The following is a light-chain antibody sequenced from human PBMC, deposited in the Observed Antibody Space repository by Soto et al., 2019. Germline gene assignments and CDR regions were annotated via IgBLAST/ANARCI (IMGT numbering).Light chain of an antibody. V-gene: IGLV2-14*01. CDR1: SSDVGGYNY. Sequence: QSALTQPASVSGSPGQSITISCIGTSSDVGGYNYVSWYQQHPGKAPKLMICEVSNRPSGISNRFSGSKSGNTASLTISGLQAEDEADYYCSSYTSSSTWVFGGGTQLTVL. CDR2: EVS. CDR3: SSYTSSSTWV. J-gene: IGLJ3*02.